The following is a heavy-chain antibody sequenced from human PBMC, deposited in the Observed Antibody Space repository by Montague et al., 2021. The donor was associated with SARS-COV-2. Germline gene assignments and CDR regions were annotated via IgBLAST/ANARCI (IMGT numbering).Heavy chain of an antibody. V-gene: IGHV3-74*01. J-gene: IGHJ4*02. Sequence: SLRLSCAASGFTFRSYWMHWVRQAPGKGLVWVSRMNNDGSSTTYADSVKGRFAISRDNAKNTLYLQMNSLRAEDTAVYYCARAPCRHYYDSSGFEAFDNWGQGTLVTVSS. CDR2: MNNDGSST. CDR1: GFTFRSYW. D-gene: IGHD3-22*01. CDR3: ARAPCRHYYDSSGFEAFDN.